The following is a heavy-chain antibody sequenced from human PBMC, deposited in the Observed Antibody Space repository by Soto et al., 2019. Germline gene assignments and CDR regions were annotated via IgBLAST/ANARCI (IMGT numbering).Heavy chain of an antibody. J-gene: IGHJ4*02. D-gene: IGHD2-2*01. CDR2: IYYSGST. V-gene: IGHV4-59*08. CDR1: GGSISSYY. Sequence: PSETLSLTCTVSGGSISSYYWSWIRQPPGKGLEWIGYIYYSGSTNYNPSLKSRVTISVDTSKNQFSLKLSSVTAADTAVYYCARGRDIVVVPAAMGFDYWGQGTLVTVSS. CDR3: ARGRDIVVVPAAMGFDY.